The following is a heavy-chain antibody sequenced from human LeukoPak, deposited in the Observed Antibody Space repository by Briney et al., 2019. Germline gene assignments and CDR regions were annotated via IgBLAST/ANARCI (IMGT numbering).Heavy chain of an antibody. V-gene: IGHV3-23*01. D-gene: IGHD2-2*01. CDR2: ISGSGGST. CDR1: GFTFSSYA. CDR3: TTDSFTVVEPTAKGP. Sequence: GGSLRLSCAASGFTFSSYAMSWVRQAPGKGLEWVSAISGSGGSTYYADSVKGRFTISRDNSKNTLYLQMNSLKTEDTAVYYCTTDSFTVVEPTAKGPWGQGTLVTVSS. J-gene: IGHJ5*02.